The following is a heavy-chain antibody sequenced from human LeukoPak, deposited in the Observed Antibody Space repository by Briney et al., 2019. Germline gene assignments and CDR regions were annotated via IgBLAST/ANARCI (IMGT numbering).Heavy chain of an antibody. D-gene: IGHD1-26*01. CDR3: ARHQWVPAFDI. Sequence: SETLSLTCTVSGGCISGFYWSWIRQPPGKGLECIGYIYYSGSTNYNPSLKSRVTISVDTSRNQFSLKLSSVTAADTAVYYCARHQWVPAFDIWGQGTMATVPS. J-gene: IGHJ3*02. CDR2: IYYSGST. V-gene: IGHV4-59*08. CDR1: GGCISGFY.